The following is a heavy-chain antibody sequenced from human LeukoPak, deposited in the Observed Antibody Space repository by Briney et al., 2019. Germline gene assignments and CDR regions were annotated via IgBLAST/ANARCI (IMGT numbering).Heavy chain of an antibody. V-gene: IGHV4-34*01. CDR2: VNHSGST. D-gene: IGHD1-26*01. J-gene: IGHJ4*02. CDR3: ARVSVGY. Sequence: SETLSLTCAVYGGSFSGYYWSWIRQPPGKGLEWIGEVNHSGSTNYNPSLKSRVTISIDTSKNQFSLKLSSVTAADTAVYYCARVSVGYWGQGTLVTVSS. CDR1: GGSFSGYY.